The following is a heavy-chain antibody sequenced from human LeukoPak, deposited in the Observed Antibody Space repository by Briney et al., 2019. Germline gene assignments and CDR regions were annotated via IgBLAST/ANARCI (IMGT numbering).Heavy chain of an antibody. CDR2: IYYSGNT. D-gene: IGHD6-13*01. CDR1: GGSISSYY. CDR3: ARRGAAADFFDY. V-gene: IGHV4-59*08. Sequence: SETLSLTCTVSGGSISSYYWSWIRQPPGKGLEWVGYIYYSGNTNYNPSLKSRVTISVDTSKNQFSLKLSSVTAADTAVYYCARRGAAADFFDYWGQGTMVTVSS. J-gene: IGHJ4*02.